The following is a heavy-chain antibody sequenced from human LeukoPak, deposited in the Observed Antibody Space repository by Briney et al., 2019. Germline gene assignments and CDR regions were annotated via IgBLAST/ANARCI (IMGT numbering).Heavy chain of an antibody. V-gene: IGHV4-4*07. CDR2: IYTSGST. CDR1: GGSISSYY. CDR3: AREKGPWFWFRIAVAGTGGFFDY. D-gene: IGHD6-19*01. Sequence: SETLSLTCTVSGGSISSYYWSWIRQPAGKGLEWIGRIYTSGSTNYNPSLKSRVTMSVDTSKNQFSLKLSSVTAADTAVYYCAREKGPWFWFRIAVAGTGGFFDYWGQGTLVTVSS. J-gene: IGHJ4*02.